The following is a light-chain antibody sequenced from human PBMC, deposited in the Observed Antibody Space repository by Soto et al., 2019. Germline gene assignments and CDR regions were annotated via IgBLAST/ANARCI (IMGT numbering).Light chain of an antibody. J-gene: IGLJ1*01. CDR2: DVS. CDR1: SSDVGGYNY. V-gene: IGLV2-14*01. Sequence: QSALTQAASVTRFPGQSISISYTGTSSDVGGYNYVSWYQQHPGKAPKLMIYDVSNRPSGVSNRFSGSKSGNTASLTISGLQAEDEADYYCSSYTSSSTLFYVFGTGTKVTV. CDR3: SSYTSSSTLFYV.